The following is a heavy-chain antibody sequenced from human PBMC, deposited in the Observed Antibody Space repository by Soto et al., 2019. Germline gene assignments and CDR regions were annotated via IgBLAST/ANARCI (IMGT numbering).Heavy chain of an antibody. V-gene: IGHV5-51*01. CDR2: IHPGDSDT. Sequence: GESLKISCKGSEYSFTSYWIGWVRQMPGKGLEWMGIIHPGDSDTRYSPSFQGQVTISADKSISTAYLQWSSLKASDTAMYYCARSSGAIAAAQGYYMDVWGKGTTVTVSS. CDR3: ARSSGAIAAAQGYYMDV. J-gene: IGHJ6*03. D-gene: IGHD6-13*01. CDR1: EYSFTSYW.